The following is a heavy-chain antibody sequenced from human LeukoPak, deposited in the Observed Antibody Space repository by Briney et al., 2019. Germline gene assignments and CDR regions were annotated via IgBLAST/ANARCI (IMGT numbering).Heavy chain of an antibody. Sequence: GASVKLSCTASAYTFTGYYMHWVRQAPGQGLEWMGRINPNSGGTNYAQKFQGRVTMTRDTSISTAYMGLSRLRSDDTAVYYCAREVLYGGDHNWFDPWGQGSLVTVSS. J-gene: IGHJ5*02. D-gene: IGHD4-23*01. CDR1: AYTFTGYY. CDR2: INPNSGGT. CDR3: AREVLYGGDHNWFDP. V-gene: IGHV1-2*06.